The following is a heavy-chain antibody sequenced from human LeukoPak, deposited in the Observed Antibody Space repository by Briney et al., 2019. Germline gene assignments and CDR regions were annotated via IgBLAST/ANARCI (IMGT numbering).Heavy chain of an antibody. Sequence: PGGSLRLSCAASGFTFSSYSMNWVRQAPGKGLEWVSSISSSSSYIYYADSVKGRFTISRDNAKNSLYLQMNSLRAEDTAVYYCASPKYSSSWYALDYWGQGTLVTVSS. D-gene: IGHD6-13*01. J-gene: IGHJ4*02. CDR2: ISSSSSYI. CDR1: GFTFSSYS. CDR3: ASPKYSSSWYALDY. V-gene: IGHV3-21*01.